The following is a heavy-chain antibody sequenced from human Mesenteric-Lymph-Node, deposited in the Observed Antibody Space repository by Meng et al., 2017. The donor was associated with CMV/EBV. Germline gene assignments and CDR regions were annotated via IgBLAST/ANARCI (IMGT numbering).Heavy chain of an antibody. V-gene: IGHV1-69*05. Sequence: SVKVSCKASGGTFSSYAISWVRQAPGQGLEWMGGIIPIFGTANYAQKFQSRVTITTDESTSTAYMELSSLRSEDTAVYYCARAGFTFPYYYYGMDVWGQGTTVTVSS. CDR1: GGTFSSYA. CDR3: ARAGFTFPYYYYGMDV. CDR2: IIPIFGTA. J-gene: IGHJ6*02. D-gene: IGHD1-1*01.